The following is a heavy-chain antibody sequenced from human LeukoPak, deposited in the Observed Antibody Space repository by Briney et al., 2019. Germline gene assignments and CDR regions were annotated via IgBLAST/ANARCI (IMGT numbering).Heavy chain of an antibody. CDR1: GGSISSSSYY. Sequence: SETLSLTCTVSGGSISSSSYYWGWIRQPPGKGLEWIVSIYYSGSTYYNPSLKSRVTISVDTSKNQFSLKLSSVTAADTAVYYCARQQYDFWSGDYGPHGVDPWGQGTLVTVSS. J-gene: IGHJ5*02. D-gene: IGHD3-3*01. V-gene: IGHV4-39*01. CDR2: IYYSGST. CDR3: ARQQYDFWSGDYGPHGVDP.